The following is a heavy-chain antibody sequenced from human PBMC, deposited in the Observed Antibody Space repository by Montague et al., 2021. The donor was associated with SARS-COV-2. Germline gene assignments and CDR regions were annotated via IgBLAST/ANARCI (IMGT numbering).Heavy chain of an antibody. CDR3: ARRGRKLLPVATTIGGFDI. CDR1: GGSISSSNYY. J-gene: IGHJ3*02. V-gene: IGHV4-39*02. CDR2: IYDSGST. Sequence: SETLSLTCTVSGGSISSSNYYWDWIRQPPGKGLEWIGSIYDSGSTYYKPSLKSRVTISVDTSKNHFSLKLSSVTAADTAVYYCARRGRKLLPVATTIGGFDIWGQETMVTVSS. D-gene: IGHD5-12*01.